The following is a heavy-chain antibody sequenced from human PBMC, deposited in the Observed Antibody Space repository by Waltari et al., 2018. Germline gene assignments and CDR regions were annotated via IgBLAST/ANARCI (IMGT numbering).Heavy chain of an antibody. CDR2: ICHSGST. D-gene: IGHD5-12*01. J-gene: IGHJ6*03. Sequence: QVQLQESGPGLVKPSEALSLTCAVSAYSISSNYCWGWIRQPPGKGLEWIGSICHSGSTYYNPSLKSRVSISVDTSKNQFSLKLSSVTAADTAVYYCARESSATDYYMDVWGKGTTVTVSS. CDR1: AYSISSNYC. CDR3: ARESSATDYYMDV. V-gene: IGHV4-38-2*02.